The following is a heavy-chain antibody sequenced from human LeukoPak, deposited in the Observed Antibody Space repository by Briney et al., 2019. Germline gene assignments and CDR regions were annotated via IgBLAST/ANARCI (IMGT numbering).Heavy chain of an antibody. J-gene: IGHJ5*02. Sequence: SETLSLTCAVYGGSFSGYYWSWIRQSPGKGLEWIGEINQSGSTNHNPSLKSRVTISVDTSKNQFSLRLSSVTAADTAVYYCARGGVLYLNWFDPWGQGTLVTVSS. D-gene: IGHD2-8*01. CDR1: GGSFSGYY. CDR3: ARGGVLYLNWFDP. CDR2: INQSGST. V-gene: IGHV4-34*01.